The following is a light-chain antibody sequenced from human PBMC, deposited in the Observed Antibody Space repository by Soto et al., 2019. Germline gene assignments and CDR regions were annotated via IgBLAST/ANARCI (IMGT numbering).Light chain of an antibody. J-gene: IGKJ4*01. V-gene: IGKV1-39*01. CDR3: QQSFSTPQT. Sequence: DIQMTQSPSSLSASLGDRVTITCRASQSISNYLNWYEQKPGKAPKLLIHTTSSLQSGVPSRFSVTGTGTDFTLNISSLQPEDFATYYCQQSFSTPQTFGGGTKVDIK. CDR1: QSISNY. CDR2: TTS.